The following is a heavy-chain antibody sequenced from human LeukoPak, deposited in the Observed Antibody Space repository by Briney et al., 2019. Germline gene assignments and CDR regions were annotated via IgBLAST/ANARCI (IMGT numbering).Heavy chain of an antibody. CDR2: ISNSEVSSITESGDGT. Sequence: GGSLRLSCGASGFTLENYAINWVRQAPGKGLEWVSAISNSEVSSITESGDGTYHADSVKGRFTISRDNSKNTLYLQMNSLRAEDTAVYYCAKLTENPHSGVRRAKEGAFDIWGQGTMVTVSS. V-gene: IGHV3-23*01. CDR3: AKLTENPHSGVRRAKEGAFDI. D-gene: IGHD1-26*01. J-gene: IGHJ3*02. CDR1: GFTLENYA.